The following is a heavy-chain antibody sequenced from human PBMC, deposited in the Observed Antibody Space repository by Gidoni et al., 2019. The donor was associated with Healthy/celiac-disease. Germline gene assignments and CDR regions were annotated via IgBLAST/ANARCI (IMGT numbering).Heavy chain of an antibody. D-gene: IGHD3-3*01. Sequence: EVQLVESGGGLVKPGGSLRLSCAASGFTFSSYSINWVRQAPGKGLEWVSSISSSSSYIYYADSVKGRFTISRDNAKNSLYLQMNSLRAEDTAVYYCARGAYYDFWSGYFRGVEGMDVWGQGTTVTVSS. CDR1: GFTFSSYS. V-gene: IGHV3-21*01. CDR3: ARGAYYDFWSGYFRGVEGMDV. J-gene: IGHJ6*02. CDR2: ISSSSSYI.